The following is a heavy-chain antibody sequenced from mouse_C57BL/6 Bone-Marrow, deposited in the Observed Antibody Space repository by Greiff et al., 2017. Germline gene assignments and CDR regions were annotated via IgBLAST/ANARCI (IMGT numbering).Heavy chain of an antibody. J-gene: IGHJ4*01. Sequence: QVQLQQPGAELVKPGASVKLSCKASGYTFTSYWMHWVKQRPGQGLEWIGMLHPIRGSTHYNEKFKSTATLIVAKSSSTAYLQLSSLTSEDSAVYYGASSPLVYEYGEAMDYWGQGTSVTVSS. V-gene: IGHV1-64*01. CDR3: ASSPLVYEYGEAMDY. CDR2: LHPIRGST. D-gene: IGHD2-10*02. CDR1: GYTFTSYW.